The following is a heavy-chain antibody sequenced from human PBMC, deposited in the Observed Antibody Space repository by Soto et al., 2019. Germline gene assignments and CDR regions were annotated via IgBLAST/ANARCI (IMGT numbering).Heavy chain of an antibody. J-gene: IGHJ4*02. CDR3: ARPHSVRLAYAFDY. D-gene: IGHD6-19*01. V-gene: IGHV4-39*01. Sequence: SETLSLTCTVTGGSISTSSYYWAWIRQPPGKGLEWIGSIYYTGTTDYNASFKNRVTISADKSKNQFSLKLTSVSAADTAVYYCARPHSVRLAYAFDYWAQGILVTVS. CDR1: GGSISTSSYY. CDR2: IYYTGTT.